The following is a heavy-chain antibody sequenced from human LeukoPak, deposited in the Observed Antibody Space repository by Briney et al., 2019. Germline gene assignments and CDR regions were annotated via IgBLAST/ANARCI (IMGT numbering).Heavy chain of an antibody. D-gene: IGHD2-8*01. J-gene: IGHJ4*02. CDR1: GFTFSSYG. CDR2: IRSDGSST. Sequence: GRSLRLSCAASGFTFSSYGMHWVRQAPGKGLEWVAFIRSDGSSTHYADSVKGRFTISRDNSYSTLYVQMNGLRAEDTAVYYCAKGLNGYLDYWGQGTLVTVSS. V-gene: IGHV3-30*02. CDR3: AKGLNGYLDY.